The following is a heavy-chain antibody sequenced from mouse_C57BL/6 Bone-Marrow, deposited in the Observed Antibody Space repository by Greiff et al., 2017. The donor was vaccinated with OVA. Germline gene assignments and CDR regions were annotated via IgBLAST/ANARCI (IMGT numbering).Heavy chain of an antibody. Sequence: EVKLMESGGDLVKPGGSLKLSCAASGFTFSSYGMSWVRQTPDKRLEWVATISSGGSYTYYPDSVKGRFTISRDNAKNTLYLQMSSLKSEDTAMYYCARQRYDGYFFYYAMDYWGQGTSVTVSS. CDR2: ISSGGSYT. CDR3: ARQRYDGYFFYYAMDY. V-gene: IGHV5-6*01. D-gene: IGHD2-3*01. CDR1: GFTFSSYG. J-gene: IGHJ4*01.